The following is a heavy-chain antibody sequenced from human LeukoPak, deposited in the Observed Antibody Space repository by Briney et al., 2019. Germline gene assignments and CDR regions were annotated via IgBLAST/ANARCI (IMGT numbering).Heavy chain of an antibody. V-gene: IGHV3-48*01. CDR2: VSPSSTTM. D-gene: IGHD6-19*01. CDR1: GFTFISYG. Sequence: GGSLRLSFAAPGFTFISYGLNWVRKAPGEGLEGVSYVSPSSTTMYYADSVKGRFTISRDNAKNSLYLQMNSLRADGTAVYYCAREHTPYGSGCTAAYWGQGTLVTVSS. J-gene: IGHJ4*02. CDR3: AREHTPYGSGCTAAY.